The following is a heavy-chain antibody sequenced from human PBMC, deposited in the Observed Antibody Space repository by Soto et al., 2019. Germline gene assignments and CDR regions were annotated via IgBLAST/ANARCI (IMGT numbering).Heavy chain of an antibody. V-gene: IGHV4-31*03. Sequence: TLSLTCTVSGGSISSGGYYWSWIRQHPGKSLEWIGYIYYSGSTYYNPSLKSRVTISVDMSKNQFSLKLSSVTAADTAVYYCARDQSDAFDIWGQGTMVTVS. CDR1: GGSISSGGYY. CDR2: IYYSGST. J-gene: IGHJ3*02. CDR3: ARDQSDAFDI.